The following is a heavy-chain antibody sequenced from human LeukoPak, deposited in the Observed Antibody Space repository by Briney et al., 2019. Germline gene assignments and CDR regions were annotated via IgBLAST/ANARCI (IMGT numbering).Heavy chain of an antibody. CDR3: ARDRYYDSGIGFDY. D-gene: IGHD3-22*01. J-gene: IGHJ4*02. CDR2: ISSSSSTI. CDR1: GFTFSSYS. Sequence: PGGSLRLSCAASGFTFSSYSINWVHQAPGKGLEWVSYISSSSSTIYYADSVKGRFTISRDNAKNSLYLQMNSLRGEDTAVYYCARDRYYDSGIGFDYWGQGTLVTVSS. V-gene: IGHV3-48*01.